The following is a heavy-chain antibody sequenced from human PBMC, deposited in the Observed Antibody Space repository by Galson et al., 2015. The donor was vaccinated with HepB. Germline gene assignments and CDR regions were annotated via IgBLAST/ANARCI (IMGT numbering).Heavy chain of an antibody. CDR3: ARDAEPTTVTHYFDY. V-gene: IGHV3-48*03. D-gene: IGHD4-17*01. Sequence: SLRLSCAASGFTFSSYEMNWVRQAPGKGLEWVSYISSSGSTIYYADSVKGRFTISRDNAKNSLYLQMNSLRAEDTAVYYCARDAEPTTVTHYFDYWGQGTLVTVSS. CDR1: GFTFSSYE. J-gene: IGHJ4*02. CDR2: ISSSGSTI.